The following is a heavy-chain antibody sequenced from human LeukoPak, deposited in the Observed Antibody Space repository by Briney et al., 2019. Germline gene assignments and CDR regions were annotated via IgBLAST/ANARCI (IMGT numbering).Heavy chain of an antibody. CDR3: ARVDSSINWFDP. CDR2: ISAYNGNT. V-gene: IGHV1-18*01. Sequence: ASVNVSFKASGYTFTIYGISWVRRAPGQGLEWMGWISAYNGNTNYAQKLQGRVTMTTDTSTSTAYMELRSLRSDDTAVYYCARVDSSINWFDPWGQGTLVTVSS. J-gene: IGHJ5*02. D-gene: IGHD6-19*01. CDR1: GYTFTIYG.